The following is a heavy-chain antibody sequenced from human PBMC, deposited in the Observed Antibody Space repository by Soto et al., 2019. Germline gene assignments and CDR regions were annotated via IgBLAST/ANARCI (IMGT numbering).Heavy chain of an antibody. J-gene: IGHJ5*02. CDR1: GGSISSYY. CDR3: ARDKAAAGPYNWFDP. V-gene: IGHV4-59*01. D-gene: IGHD6-13*01. Sequence: QVQLQESGPGLVKPSETLSLTCTVSGGSISSYYWSWIRQPPGKGLEWIGYIYYSGSTNYNRPLKSRVTISVDTSKNQFSLKLSSVTAADTAVYYCARDKAAAGPYNWFDPWGQGTLVTVSS. CDR2: IYYSGST.